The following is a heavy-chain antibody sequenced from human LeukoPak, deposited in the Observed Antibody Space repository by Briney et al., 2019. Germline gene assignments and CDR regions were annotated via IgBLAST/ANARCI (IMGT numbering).Heavy chain of an antibody. Sequence: GESLKISCKCSGYIFTSYWIGWVRQMPGKGLELMGIIYPGDCDTRYSPAFQGQVTISVDKSISTAYLQWSSLKASDTAMYYCGRHLYGGNSAIDYWGQGTLVTVSS. J-gene: IGHJ4*02. D-gene: IGHD4-23*01. CDR2: IYPGDCDT. CDR1: GYIFTSYW. V-gene: IGHV5-51*01. CDR3: GRHLYGGNSAIDY.